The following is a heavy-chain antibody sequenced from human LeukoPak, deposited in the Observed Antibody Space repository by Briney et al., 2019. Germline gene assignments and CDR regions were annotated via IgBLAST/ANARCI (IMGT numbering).Heavy chain of an antibody. J-gene: IGHJ3*02. V-gene: IGHV3-33*01. D-gene: IGHD5-24*01. CDR2: MYYAGTNQ. Sequence: GGSLRLSCAASDFTFSNYGMHWVRQAPGKGLEWVAVMYYAGTNQHYADSVKGRFTISRDNSNNRLYLQMNSLRAEDTAVYYCARVRRDGYNRDAFDIWGQGTMVTVSS. CDR3: ARVRRDGYNRDAFDI. CDR1: DFTFSNYG.